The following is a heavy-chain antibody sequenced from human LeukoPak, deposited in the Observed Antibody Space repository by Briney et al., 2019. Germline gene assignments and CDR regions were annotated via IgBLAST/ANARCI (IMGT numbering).Heavy chain of an antibody. V-gene: IGHV1-69*13. Sequence: SVKVSCKASGGTFSSYAISWVRQAPGQGLEWMGGIIPIFGTANYAQKFQGRVTITADESTSTAYMELSSLRSEDTAVYYCATGWSPPYYFDSGGREPLVTVSS. J-gene: IGHJ4*02. D-gene: IGHD3-3*01. CDR3: ATGWSPPYYFDS. CDR1: GGTFSSYA. CDR2: IIPIFGTA.